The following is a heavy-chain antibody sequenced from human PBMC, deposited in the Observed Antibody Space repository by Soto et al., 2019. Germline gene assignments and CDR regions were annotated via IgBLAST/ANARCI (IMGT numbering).Heavy chain of an antibody. Sequence: PGGSLRLSCAASGFTFSSYGMHWVRQAPGKGLEWVAVISYDGSNKYYADSVKGRFTISRDNSKNTLYLQINSLRAEDTAVYYCAKDLAKAGAWYYYYGMDVWRQGTTVTVSS. J-gene: IGHJ6*02. CDR2: ISYDGSNK. CDR3: AKDLAKAGAWYYYYGMDV. D-gene: IGHD6-13*01. CDR1: GFTFSSYG. V-gene: IGHV3-30*18.